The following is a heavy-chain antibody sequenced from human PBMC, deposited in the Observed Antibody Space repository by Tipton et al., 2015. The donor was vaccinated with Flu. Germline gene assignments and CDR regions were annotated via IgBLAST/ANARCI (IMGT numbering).Heavy chain of an antibody. D-gene: IGHD2-15*01. J-gene: IGHJ6*02. CDR2: IKEDGSER. CDR3: TRYCSGGSCYSGDYYYHYGMDV. Sequence: GSLRLSCAASTFTFSRYWMSWVRQAPGKGLEWVANIKEDGSERSYVDSVKGRFTISRDNAKDSLYLQMNSLRAEDTAVYYCTRYCSGGSCYSGDYYYHYGMDVWGQGTTVTVSS. CDR1: TFTFSRYW. V-gene: IGHV3-7*01.